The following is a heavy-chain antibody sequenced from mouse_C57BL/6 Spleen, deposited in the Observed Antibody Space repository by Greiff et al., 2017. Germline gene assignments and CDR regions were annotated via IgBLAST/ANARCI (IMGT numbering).Heavy chain of an antibody. V-gene: IGHV2-2*01. CDR3: VALFAY. CDR2: IWSGGST. Sequence: QVHVKQSGPGLVQPSQSLSITCTVSGFSLTSYGVHWVRQSPGKGLEWLGVIWSGGSTDYNAAFISRLSISKDNSKSQVFFKMNSLQADDTAIYYCVALFAYWGQGTLVTVSA. CDR1: GFSLTSYG. J-gene: IGHJ3*01.